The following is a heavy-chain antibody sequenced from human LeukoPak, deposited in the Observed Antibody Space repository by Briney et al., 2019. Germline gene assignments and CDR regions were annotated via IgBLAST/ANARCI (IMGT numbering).Heavy chain of an antibody. D-gene: IGHD3-22*01. CDR1: GYSFTSYW. CDR2: IYPGDSDT. V-gene: IGHV5-51*01. Sequence: GESLKISCKGSGYSFTSYWIGWVRQMPGKGLEWMGIIYPGDSDTRYSPSVQGQVTISADKSISTAYLQWSSLKASDTAMYYCARISYYYDSSGYQTGYDYWGQGTLVTVSS. J-gene: IGHJ4*02. CDR3: ARISYYYDSSGYQTGYDY.